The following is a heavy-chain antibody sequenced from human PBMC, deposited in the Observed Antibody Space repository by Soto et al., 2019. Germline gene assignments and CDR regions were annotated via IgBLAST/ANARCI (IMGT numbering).Heavy chain of an antibody. CDR3: ATSKEFWNGYSFDY. CDR1: GYSISSNYY. CDR2: IYHNGNT. V-gene: IGHV4-38-2*02. D-gene: IGHD3-3*01. Sequence: QVQLQESGPGLVKPSETLSLTCTVSGYSISSNYYWAWVRQPPGKGLEWIGRIYHNGNTYYTPSLQSRVTMSVDTSNNQFSLKLYSVTAADTAVYYCATSKEFWNGYSFDYWGQGTLVTVSS. J-gene: IGHJ4*02.